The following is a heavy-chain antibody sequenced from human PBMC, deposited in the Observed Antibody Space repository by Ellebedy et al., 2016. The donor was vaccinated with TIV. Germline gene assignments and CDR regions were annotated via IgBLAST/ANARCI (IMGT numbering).Heavy chain of an antibody. Sequence: MPSETLSLTCTVSGGSISSYFWSWIRQPPGKGLEWIGYISYSGSTYYNPSLESRVSISADTSRNHLSLKLSSVTAADTAVYYCARLYYDLLTGYYYDYWGQGTLVNVSS. CDR1: GGSISSYF. CDR3: ARLYYDLLTGYYYDY. D-gene: IGHD3-9*01. V-gene: IGHV4-59*08. J-gene: IGHJ4*02. CDR2: ISYSGST.